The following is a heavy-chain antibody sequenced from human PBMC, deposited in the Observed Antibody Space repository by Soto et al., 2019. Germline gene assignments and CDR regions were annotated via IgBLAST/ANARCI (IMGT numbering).Heavy chain of an antibody. CDR1: GGSISSYY. CDR2: IHYSGST. CDR3: GRPRGGGGDGYYYYGMDV. D-gene: IGHD3-16*01. J-gene: IGHJ6*02. V-gene: IGHV4-59*01. Sequence: QVQLQESGPGLVKPSETLSLTCTVSGGSISSYYWSWIRQPPGKGLEWIGYIHYSGSTNYNPSLKSRATIPLDTSKNQFPLTRGSGAAGDTAVYYWGRPRGGGGDGYYYYGMDVWGQGTTVIVSS.